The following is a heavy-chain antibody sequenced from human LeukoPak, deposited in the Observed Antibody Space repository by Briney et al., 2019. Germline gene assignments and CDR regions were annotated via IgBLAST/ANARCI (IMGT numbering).Heavy chain of an antibody. CDR2: LKQDGSER. CDR1: GFSFSNYW. CDR3: GACAGWSIDY. Sequence: GGSLRLSCAASGFSFSNYWMNWVRQAPGKGLEWVAILKQDGSERLYVDSVKGPFTISRDNAKNSLFLQMHSLRAEDTAVYYCGACAGWSIDYWGQGTLVTVSS. J-gene: IGHJ4*02. D-gene: IGHD2-15*01. V-gene: IGHV3-7*01.